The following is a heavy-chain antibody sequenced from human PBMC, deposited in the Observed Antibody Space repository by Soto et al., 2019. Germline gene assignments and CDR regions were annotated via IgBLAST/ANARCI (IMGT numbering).Heavy chain of an antibody. Sequence: LSLTCTVSGGSISSGGYYWSWIRQHPGKGLEWIGYIYYSGSTNYNPSLKSRVTISVDTSKNQFSLKLSSVTAADTAVYYCARGVFSYYYGSGSYYLAWGQGTLVTVSS. CDR2: IYYSGST. D-gene: IGHD3-10*01. CDR1: GGSISSGGYY. J-gene: IGHJ4*02. CDR3: ARGVFSYYYGSGSYYLA. V-gene: IGHV4-31*03.